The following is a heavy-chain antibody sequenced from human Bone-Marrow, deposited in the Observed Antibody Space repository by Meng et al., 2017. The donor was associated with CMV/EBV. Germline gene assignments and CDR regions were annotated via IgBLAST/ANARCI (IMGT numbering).Heavy chain of an antibody. V-gene: IGHV5-51*01. CDR1: GYSFTSYW. CDR2: IYPGDSDT. J-gene: IGHJ4*02. D-gene: IGHD5-18*01. CDR3: ARRARRGYSYGYSDY. Sequence: SGYSFTSYWSGWVRQMPGKGLEWMGIIYPGDSDTRYSPSFQGQVTISADKSISTAYLQWSSLKASDTAMYYCARRARRGYSYGYSDYWGQGTLVTVSS.